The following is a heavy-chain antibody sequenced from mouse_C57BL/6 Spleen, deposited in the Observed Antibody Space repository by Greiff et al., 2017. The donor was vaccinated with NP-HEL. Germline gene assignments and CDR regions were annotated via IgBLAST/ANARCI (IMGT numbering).Heavy chain of an antibody. V-gene: IGHV1-9*01. D-gene: IGHD2-2*01. CDR1: GYTFTGYW. CDR3: ARCQSTMVTTLYWYFDV. J-gene: IGHJ1*03. CDR2: ILPGSGST. Sequence: VQLQESGAELMKPGASVKLSCKATGYTFTGYWIEWVKQRPGHGLEWIGEILPGSGSTNYNEKFKGKATFTADTSSNTAYMQLSSLTTEDSAIYYCARCQSTMVTTLYWYFDVWGTGTTVTVSS.